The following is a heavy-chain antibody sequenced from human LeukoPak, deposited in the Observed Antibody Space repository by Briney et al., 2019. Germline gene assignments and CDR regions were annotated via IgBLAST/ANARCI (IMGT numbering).Heavy chain of an antibody. V-gene: IGHV1-18*01. CDR1: GYTLTELS. J-gene: IGHJ4*02. D-gene: IGHD1-26*01. CDR3: ARDESGPFDY. Sequence: ASVKVSCKVSGYTLTELSMHWVRQAPGQGLEWMGWISSYSGNTNYAQKLQGRVTMTTDTSTSTAYMELRSLRSDDTAVYYCARDESGPFDYWGQGTLVTVSS. CDR2: ISSYSGNT.